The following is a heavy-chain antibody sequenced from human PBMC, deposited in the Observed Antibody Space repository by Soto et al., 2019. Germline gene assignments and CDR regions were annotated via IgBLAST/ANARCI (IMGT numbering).Heavy chain of an antibody. CDR3: ARAGGLLVDY. J-gene: IGHJ4*02. V-gene: IGHV3-30-3*01. CDR1: GFMFSSYA. CDR2: KTYDGSNK. D-gene: IGHD1-26*01. Sequence: QVQLVESGGGVVQPGRSLRLSCAASGFMFSSYAMHWVRQAPGKGLEWVAVKTYDGSNKYYADSVKGRFTISRDNSKNTLYLPMNSLRGEDTAVYYCARAGGLLVDYWGQGTLVTVSS.